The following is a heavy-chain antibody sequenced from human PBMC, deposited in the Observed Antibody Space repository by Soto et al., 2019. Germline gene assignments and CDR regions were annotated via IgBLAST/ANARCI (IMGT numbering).Heavy chain of an antibody. Sequence: GGSLRLSCAASGFTFSSYAMSWVRQAPGKGLEWVSAISGSGGSTYYADSVKGRFTISRDNSKNTLYLQMNSLRAEDTAVYYCAREFWAIAAAGTHFDYWGQGTLVTVSS. V-gene: IGHV3-23*01. D-gene: IGHD6-13*01. CDR1: GFTFSSYA. CDR2: ISGSGGST. J-gene: IGHJ4*02. CDR3: AREFWAIAAAGTHFDY.